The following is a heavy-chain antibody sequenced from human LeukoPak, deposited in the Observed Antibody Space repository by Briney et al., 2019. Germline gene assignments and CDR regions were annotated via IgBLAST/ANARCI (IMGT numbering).Heavy chain of an antibody. CDR3: ARRPYYGSGSYSAFDI. CDR1: GGSISSSSYY. D-gene: IGHD3-10*01. V-gene: IGHV4-39*07. J-gene: IGHJ3*02. Sequence: SETLSLTCTVSGGSISSSSYYWSWIRQPPGKGLEWIGEINHSGSTNYNPSLKSRVTISVDTSKNQFSLKLSSVTAADTAVYYCARRPYYGSGSYSAFDIWGQGTMVTVSS. CDR2: INHSGST.